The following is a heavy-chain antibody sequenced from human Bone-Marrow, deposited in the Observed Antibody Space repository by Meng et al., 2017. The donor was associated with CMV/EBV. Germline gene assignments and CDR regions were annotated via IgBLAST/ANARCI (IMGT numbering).Heavy chain of an antibody. V-gene: IGHV1-2*02. D-gene: IGHD2-2*02. Sequence: ASVKVSCKASGYTFTGYYMHWVRQAPGQGLEWMGWINPNSGGTNYAQKFQGRVTMTRDTSISTAYMELSRLRSDDTAVYYCARVRGYCSSTSCYTPLGYWGKGPLVTVSS. J-gene: IGHJ4*02. CDR3: ARVRGYCSSTSCYTPLGY. CDR2: INPNSGGT. CDR1: GYTFTGYY.